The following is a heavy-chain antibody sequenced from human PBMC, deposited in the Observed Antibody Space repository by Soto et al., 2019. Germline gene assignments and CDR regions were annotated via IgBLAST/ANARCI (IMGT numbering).Heavy chain of an antibody. CDR2: IYYSGST. Sequence: SETLSLTCTVSGGSISSYYWSWIRQPPGKGLEWIGYIYYSGSTNYNPSLKSRVTISVDTSKNQFSLKLSSVTAADTAGDYCARGASSSAFDYWGQGTLVTVSS. D-gene: IGHD6-6*01. CDR3: ARGASSSAFDY. V-gene: IGHV4-59*01. J-gene: IGHJ4*02. CDR1: GGSISSYY.